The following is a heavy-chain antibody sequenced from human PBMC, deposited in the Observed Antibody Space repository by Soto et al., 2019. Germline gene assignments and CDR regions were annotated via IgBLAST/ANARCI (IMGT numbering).Heavy chain of an antibody. CDR3: ASLNWNYAY. V-gene: IGHV5-10-1*01. CDR1: GYSFTSYW. J-gene: IGHJ4*02. D-gene: IGHD1-1*01. Sequence: EFLKISCECSGYSFTSYWISWVRQMPGKGLEWMGRIDPSDSYTNYSPSFQGHGTISADKSISTAYLQWSSLKASDTAMYYCASLNWNYAYWGQGTLVTVSS. CDR2: IDPSDSYT.